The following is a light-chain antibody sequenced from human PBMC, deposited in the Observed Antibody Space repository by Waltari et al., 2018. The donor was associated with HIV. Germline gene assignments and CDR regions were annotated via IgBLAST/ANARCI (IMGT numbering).Light chain of an antibody. J-gene: IGLJ1*01. CDR2: SNN. V-gene: IGLV1-44*01. CDR1: SSNIGSNT. Sequence: QSVLTQPPSASGTPGQRVTISCSGSSSNIGSNTVNWYQQPPGTAPKLLIYSNNQRPSGVPDRFSGSKSGTSASLAISGLQSEDEADYYCATWDDRLNGYVFATGTKVTVL. CDR3: ATWDDRLNGYV.